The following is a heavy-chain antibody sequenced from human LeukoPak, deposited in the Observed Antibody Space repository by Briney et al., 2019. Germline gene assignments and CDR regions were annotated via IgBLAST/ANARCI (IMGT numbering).Heavy chain of an antibody. J-gene: IGHJ4*02. CDR2: IYYSGST. CDR3: ARDGASWLTGGFDY. D-gene: IGHD1-20*01. V-gene: IGHV4-59*01. Sequence: PSETLSLTCTVSGGSISSYYWSWIRQPPGKGLEWIGYIYYSGSTNYNPSLKSRVTISVDTSKNQFSLKLSSVTAADTAVYYCARDGASWLTGGFDYWGQGPLVTVSS. CDR1: GGSISSYY.